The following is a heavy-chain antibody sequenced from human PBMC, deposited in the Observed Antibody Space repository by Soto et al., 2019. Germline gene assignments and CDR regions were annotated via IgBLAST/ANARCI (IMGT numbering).Heavy chain of an antibody. CDR1: GFTFSSYA. J-gene: IGHJ3*02. CDR2: INGGSSTT. Sequence: EVQLLESGGDLGQPGGSLRLSCAASGFTFSSYAVNWVRQAPGKGLEWVSAINGGSSTTYYADSVKGRFTISRDNSRNTLYLQMNSLRAEDTAIYYCARVIMGAMVHAFVIWGQGTMVAVSS. D-gene: IGHD1-26*01. V-gene: IGHV3-23*01. CDR3: ARVIMGAMVHAFVI.